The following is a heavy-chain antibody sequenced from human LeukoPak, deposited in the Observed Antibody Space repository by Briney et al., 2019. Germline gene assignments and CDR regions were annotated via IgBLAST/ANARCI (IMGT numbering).Heavy chain of an antibody. J-gene: IGHJ4*02. CDR1: GFTFSSYG. V-gene: IGHV3-21*01. CDR3: ARGKAHYDSTGHYTPVDY. Sequence: PGRSLRLSCAASGFTFSSYGMHWVRQAPGKGLEWVSSISSASGFIYYADSVQGRFIISRDNAKDALFLQMNSLRVEDTAVYYCARGKAHYDSTGHYTPVDYWGQGTLVTVSS. D-gene: IGHD3-22*01. CDR2: ISSASGFI.